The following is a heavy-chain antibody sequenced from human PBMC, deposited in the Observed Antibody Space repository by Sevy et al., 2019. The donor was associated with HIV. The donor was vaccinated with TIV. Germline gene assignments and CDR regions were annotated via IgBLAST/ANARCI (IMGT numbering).Heavy chain of an antibody. CDR1: GYTFTSYG. D-gene: IGHD3-10*01. CDR2: ISAYNGNT. CDR3: ARLRGGFGELLLELYGMDV. J-gene: IGHJ6*02. V-gene: IGHV1-18*01. Sequence: ASVKVSCKASGYTFTSYGISWVRQAPGQGLEWMGWISAYNGNTNYAQKLQGRVTMTTDTSTSTAYMELRSLRSDDPAVYYCARLRGGFGELLLELYGMDVWGQGTTVTVSS.